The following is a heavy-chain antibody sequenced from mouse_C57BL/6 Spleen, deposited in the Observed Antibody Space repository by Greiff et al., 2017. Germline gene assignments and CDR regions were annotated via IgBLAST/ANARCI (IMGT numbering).Heavy chain of an antibody. Sequence: QVQLQQSGPGLVQPSQSLSITCTVSGFSLTSYGVHWVRQPPGKGLEWLGVLWSGGSTDYNAAFISRLSISKDNSKSQVFFNMNSLQADDTAIYYCAKRLGRGYAMDYWGQGTSVTVSS. CDR1: GFSLTSYG. CDR2: LWSGGST. V-gene: IGHV2-4*01. J-gene: IGHJ4*01. D-gene: IGHD4-1*01. CDR3: AKRLGRGYAMDY.